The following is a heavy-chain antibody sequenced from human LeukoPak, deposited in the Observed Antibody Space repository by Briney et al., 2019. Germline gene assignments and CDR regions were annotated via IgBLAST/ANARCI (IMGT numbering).Heavy chain of an antibody. V-gene: IGHV1-18*01. CDR2: ISAYNGNT. CDR3: ARVTLYCSGGSCYSASYFDY. CDR1: GYTFTSYG. Sequence: GASVKVSCKASGYTFTSYGISWVRQAPGQGLEWMGWISAYNGNTNYAQKLQGRVTMTTDTSTSTAYMELRSLGSDDTAVYYCARVTLYCSGGSCYSASYFDYWGQGTLVTVSS. D-gene: IGHD2-15*01. J-gene: IGHJ4*02.